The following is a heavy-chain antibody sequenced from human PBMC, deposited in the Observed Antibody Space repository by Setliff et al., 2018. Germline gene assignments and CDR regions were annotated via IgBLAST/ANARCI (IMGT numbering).Heavy chain of an antibody. J-gene: IGHJ6*03. CDR1: GASISSYF. D-gene: IGHD3-10*01. CDR3: ARALASGSYYGQSSYYMDV. CDR2: IHTSEST. Sequence: ASETLSLTCSVSGASISSYFWTWIRQPPGKGLEWIGNIHTSESTKYNPSLKSRVTISLDTFKRQFSLKLTSVTAADTAVYYCARALASGSYYGQSSYYMDVWGKGTTVTVSS. V-gene: IGHV4-4*08.